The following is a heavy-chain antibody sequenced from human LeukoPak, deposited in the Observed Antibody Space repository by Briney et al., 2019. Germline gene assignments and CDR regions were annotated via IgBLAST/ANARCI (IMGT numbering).Heavy chain of an antibody. CDR2: IYYSGST. Sequence: SETLSLTCTVSGGSISSYYWNWIRRPPGKGLEWIGYIYYSGSTNYNPSLKSRVTISVDTSKNQFSLKLSSVTAADTAVYYCARGADSSGYYSIFYFDYWGQGTLVTVSS. V-gene: IGHV4-59*01. J-gene: IGHJ4*02. D-gene: IGHD3-22*01. CDR1: GGSISSYY. CDR3: ARGADSSGYYSIFYFDY.